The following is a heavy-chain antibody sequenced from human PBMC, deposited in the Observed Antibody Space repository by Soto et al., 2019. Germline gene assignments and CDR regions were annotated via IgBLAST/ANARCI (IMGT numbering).Heavy chain of an antibody. D-gene: IGHD6-13*01. CDR3: ARDGVAAAGTDYFDY. CDR1: GFTFSSYW. V-gene: IGHV3-74*01. J-gene: IGHJ4*02. CDR2: INSVGTST. Sequence: PGGSLRLSCAASGFTFSSYWMHWVRQAPGKGLVWVSRINSVGTSTSYADSVKGRFTISRDNAKNTLYLQMNSLRAEDTAVYYCARDGVAAAGTDYFDYWGQGTLVTVSS.